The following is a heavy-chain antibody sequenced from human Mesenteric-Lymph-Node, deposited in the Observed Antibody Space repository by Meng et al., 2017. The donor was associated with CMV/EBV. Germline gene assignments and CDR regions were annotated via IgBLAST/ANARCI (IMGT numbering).Heavy chain of an antibody. D-gene: IGHD2-2*02. CDR3: ARDLYRFFDI. J-gene: IGHJ3*02. V-gene: IGHV3-7*01. CDR2: IEQDGSDK. CDR1: GFTFSNYW. Sequence: GGSLRLSCAASGFTFSNYWMGWVRQAPGKGLEWVANIEQDGSDKYYVDSVKGRFTISRDNAENSLYLQMNSLRAEDTAVYFCARDLYRFFDIWGQGTVVTVSS.